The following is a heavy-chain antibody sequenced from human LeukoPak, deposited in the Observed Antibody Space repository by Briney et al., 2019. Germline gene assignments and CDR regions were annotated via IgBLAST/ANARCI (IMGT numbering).Heavy chain of an antibody. D-gene: IGHD2-2*02. CDR2: IIPILGIA. V-gene: IGHV1-69*04. CDR3: ARDQCSSTSCYKTDY. J-gene: IGHJ4*02. Sequence: GASVKVSCKASGGTFSSYAISWVRQAPGQGLEWMGRIIPILGIANYAQKFQGRVTITADKSTSTAYMELSSLRSEDTAVYYCARDQCSSTSCYKTDYWGQGTLVTVSS. CDR1: GGTFSSYA.